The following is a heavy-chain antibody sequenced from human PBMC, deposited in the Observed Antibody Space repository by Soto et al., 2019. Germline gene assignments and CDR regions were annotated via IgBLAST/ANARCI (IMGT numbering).Heavy chain of an antibody. V-gene: IGHV4-34*01. CDR1: GGSFSGYY. D-gene: IGHD5-12*01. CDR3: ANRDGYNLLLT. J-gene: IGHJ5*02. CDR2: INHSGST. Sequence: AVYGGSFSGYYWSWIRQPPGEGLEWIGEINHSGSTNYNPSLKSRVTISVDTSKNQFSLKLSSVTAADTAVYYCANRDGYNLLLTWGQGTLVTVSS.